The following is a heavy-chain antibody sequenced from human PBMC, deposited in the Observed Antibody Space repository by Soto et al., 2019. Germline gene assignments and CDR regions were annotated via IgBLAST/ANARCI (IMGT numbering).Heavy chain of an antibody. D-gene: IGHD3-16*02. CDR2: IFWNDDK. J-gene: IGHJ4*02. CDR1: GFSLSTNGVG. Sequence: QITLKESGPTLAKPTETLTLTCTYSGFSLSTNGVGVGWIRQPPGKALEWLALIFWNDDKRYSPSLKNRLSITKDTSKNQVVLTLTNMDPVDTATYYCVSRVGRDTRGSYFDHWGQGALVTVSS. V-gene: IGHV2-5*01. CDR3: VSRVGRDTRGSYFDH.